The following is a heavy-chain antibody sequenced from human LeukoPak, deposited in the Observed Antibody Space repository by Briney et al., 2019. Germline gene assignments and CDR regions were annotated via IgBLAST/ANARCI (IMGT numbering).Heavy chain of an antibody. D-gene: IGHD1-20*01. Sequence: QSGGSLRLSCAASGFSFNNYWMNWVRQAPGKGLEWVANINQDGSAKYHVDSLKGRFTISRDNARNSLYLQMNSLRDEDTAVYYCATISGVPEYWGQGTLVTVSS. J-gene: IGHJ4*02. CDR3: ATISGVPEY. CDR1: GFSFNNYW. V-gene: IGHV3-7*01. CDR2: INQDGSAK.